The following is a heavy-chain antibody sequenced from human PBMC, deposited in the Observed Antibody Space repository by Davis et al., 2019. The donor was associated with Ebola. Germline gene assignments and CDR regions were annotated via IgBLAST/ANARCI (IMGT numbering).Heavy chain of an antibody. J-gene: IGHJ6*02. CDR1: GGSFSGYY. CDR3: ARGRPYYDSSGYYSPYYYYGMDV. CDR2: INHSGST. D-gene: IGHD3-22*01. V-gene: IGHV4-34*01. Sequence: MPSETLSLTCAVYGGSFSGYYWSWIRQPPGKGLEWIGEINHSGSTNYNPSLKSRVTISVDTSKNQFSLKLSSVTAADTAVYYCARGRPYYDSSGYYSPYYYYGMDVWGQGTTVTVSS.